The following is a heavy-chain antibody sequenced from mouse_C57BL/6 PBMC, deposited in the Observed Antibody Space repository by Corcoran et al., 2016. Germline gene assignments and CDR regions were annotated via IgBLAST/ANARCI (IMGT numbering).Heavy chain of an antibody. CDR2: INPNNGGT. V-gene: IGHV1-26*01. Sequence: EVQLQQSGPELVKPGASVKISCKASGYTFTDYYMNWVKQSHGKSLEWIGDINPNNGGTSYNQKFKGKATLTVDKSSSTAYMELRSLTSEDSAVYYCARGGLSHWYFDVWGTGTTVTVSS. D-gene: IGHD1-1*01. CDR3: ARGGLSHWYFDV. J-gene: IGHJ1*03. CDR1: GYTFTDYY.